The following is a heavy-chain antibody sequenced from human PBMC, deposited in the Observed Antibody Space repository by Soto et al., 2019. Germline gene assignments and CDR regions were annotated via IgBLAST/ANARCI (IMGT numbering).Heavy chain of an antibody. J-gene: IGHJ4*02. Sequence: EVQLVESGGGLVQPGGSLRLSCAASGFTFSSYWMHWVRQAPGKGLVWVSRINSDGSSTSYAVSVKGRFTISRDNAKNALYLQMNSLRAEDTAVYYCARGGTYGDYAPAGYWGQGTLVTVSS. V-gene: IGHV3-74*01. D-gene: IGHD4-17*01. CDR1: GFTFSSYW. CDR3: ARGGTYGDYAPAGY. CDR2: INSDGSST.